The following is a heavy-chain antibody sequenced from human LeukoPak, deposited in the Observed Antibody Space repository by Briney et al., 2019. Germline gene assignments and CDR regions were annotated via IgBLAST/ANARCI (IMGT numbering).Heavy chain of an antibody. CDR2: ISYDGSNT. J-gene: IGHJ4*02. V-gene: IGHV3-30*03. D-gene: IGHD4-23*01. Sequence: GRSLRLSCAASGFTFSGYGMHWVRQAPGKGLEWVAVISYDGSNTYYADSVKGRFTISRDNSKNTLFLQMNSLRAEDTAVYYCARDRYGANSPFDYWGQGTLVTVSS. CDR1: GFTFSGYG. CDR3: ARDRYGANSPFDY.